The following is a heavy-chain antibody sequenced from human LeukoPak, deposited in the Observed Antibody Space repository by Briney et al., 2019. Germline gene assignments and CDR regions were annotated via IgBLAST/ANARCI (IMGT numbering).Heavy chain of an antibody. CDR3: ARDFWFGDDILTGYNEFDY. J-gene: IGHJ4*02. CDR2: IKQDGSEK. V-gene: IGHV3-7*01. D-gene: IGHD3-9*01. CDR1: GFTFSSYW. Sequence: PGGSLRLSCAASGFTFSSYWMSWVRQAPGKGLEWVANIKQDGSEKYYVDSVKGRFTISRDNAKNSLYLQMNSLRAEDTAVYYCARDFWFGDDILTGYNEFDYWGQGTLVTVSS.